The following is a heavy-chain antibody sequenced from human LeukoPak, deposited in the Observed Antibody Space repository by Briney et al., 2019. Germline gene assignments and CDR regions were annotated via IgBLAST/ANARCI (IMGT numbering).Heavy chain of an antibody. CDR1: GYTFTNYN. CDR2: MNPNTGNA. V-gene: IGHV1-8*01. CDR3: ATPSGYDLDAFDI. J-gene: IGHJ3*02. D-gene: IGHD5-12*01. Sequence: ASVKVSCKASGYTFTNYNINWVRQATGQGLEWMGWMNPNTGNAGYAQKFQGRVTMTRNTSISTAYMDLSSLRSEDTAVYYCATPSGYDLDAFDIWGQGTMVTVSP.